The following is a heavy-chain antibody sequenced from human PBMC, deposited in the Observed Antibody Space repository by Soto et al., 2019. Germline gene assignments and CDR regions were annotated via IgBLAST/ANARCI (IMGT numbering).Heavy chain of an antibody. CDR2: INHRGGT. CDR1: GGSFSGYY. Sequence: SETLSLTCAVFGGSFSGYYWSWIRQPPGKGLEWIGEINHRGGTNYNPSIKRRITMSVDSSKNQSSIKLTSIAAADAAVYYCTTANWNHNVFDPWGQGTLVTVSS. J-gene: IGHJ5*02. V-gene: IGHV4-34*01. D-gene: IGHD1-1*01. CDR3: TTANWNHNVFDP.